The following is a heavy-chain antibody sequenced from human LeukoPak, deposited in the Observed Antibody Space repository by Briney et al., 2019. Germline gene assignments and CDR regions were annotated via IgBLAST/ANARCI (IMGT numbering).Heavy chain of an antibody. Sequence: GSLGLSCSASGFTFSTYAMHWVRQAPGKGLEYVSAISSDGDSTYNADSVKGRFTISRDNSKSTLYLQMSSLRTEDTAVYYCVRSSASSGPNCFDPWGQGALVTVSS. J-gene: IGHJ5*02. CDR1: GFTFSTYA. CDR2: ISSDGDST. CDR3: VRSSASSGPNCFDP. V-gene: IGHV3-64D*09. D-gene: IGHD3-10*01.